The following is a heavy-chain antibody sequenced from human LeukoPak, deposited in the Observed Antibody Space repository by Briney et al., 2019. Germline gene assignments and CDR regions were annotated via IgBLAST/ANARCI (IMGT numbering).Heavy chain of an antibody. CDR1: GFTFSSYG. CDR3: AKEWLRSPRYYYYGMDV. J-gene: IGHJ6*02. D-gene: IGHD5-12*01. Sequence: GRSPRLSCAASGFTFSSYGMHWVRQAPGKGLEWVAVISYDGSNKYYADSVKGRFTISRDNSKNTLYLQMNSLRAEDTAVYYCAKEWLRSPRYYYYGMDVWGQGTTVTVSS. V-gene: IGHV3-30*18. CDR2: ISYDGSNK.